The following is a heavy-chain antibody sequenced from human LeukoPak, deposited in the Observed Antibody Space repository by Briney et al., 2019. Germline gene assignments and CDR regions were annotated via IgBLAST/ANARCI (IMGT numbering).Heavy chain of an antibody. CDR1: GFMFSNYV. Sequence: GGSLRLSCAATGFMFSNYVMYWVRQAPGKGLEWVSVVSASGFTTDYADSVKGRFTISRDNSKNTLYLQMNSLRAEDTAVYYCAKGGRGTYYADSWGQGTLVTVSS. J-gene: IGHJ4*02. CDR2: VSASGFTT. V-gene: IGHV3-23*01. D-gene: IGHD3-16*01. CDR3: AKGGRGTYYADS.